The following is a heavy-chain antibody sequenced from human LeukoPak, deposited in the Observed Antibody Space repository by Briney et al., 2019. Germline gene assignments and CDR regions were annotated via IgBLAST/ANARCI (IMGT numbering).Heavy chain of an antibody. CDR3: ARHPNRGLFDY. Sequence: NPSETLSLTCAVSGGSISSNNWWSWVRQSPGKGLEWIGEIHYSGSTNYNPSLKSRVTISVDKSKSQFSLNLSSVTAADTAVYYCARHPNRGLFDYWGQGTLVTVSS. V-gene: IGHV4-4*02. CDR1: GGSISSNNW. D-gene: IGHD3/OR15-3a*01. J-gene: IGHJ4*02. CDR2: IHYSGST.